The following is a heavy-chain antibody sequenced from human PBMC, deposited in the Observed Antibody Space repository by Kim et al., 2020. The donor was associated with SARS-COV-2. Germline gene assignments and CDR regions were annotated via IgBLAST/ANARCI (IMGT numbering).Heavy chain of an antibody. CDR3: ARTVDYDSSGCFDY. V-gene: IGHV3-43*01. J-gene: IGHJ4*02. CDR2: ISWDGGST. Sequence: GGSLRLSCAASGFTFDDYTMHWVRQAPGKGLEWVSLISWDGGSTYYADSVKGRFTISRDNSKNSLYLQMNSLRTEDTALYYCARTVDYDSSGCFDYWGQGTLVTVSS. CDR1: GFTFDDYT. D-gene: IGHD3-22*01.